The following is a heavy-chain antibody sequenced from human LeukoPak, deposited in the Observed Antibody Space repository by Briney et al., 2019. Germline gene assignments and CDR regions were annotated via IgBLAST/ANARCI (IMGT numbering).Heavy chain of an antibody. CDR2: IKHDGST. CDR3: ARHDIYGSSGSYSL. J-gene: IGHJ4*02. D-gene: IGHD1-26*01. V-gene: IGHV4-34*01. CDR1: GGSFSGDF. Sequence: PSETLSLTCAVYGGSFSGDFWSWIRQSPGKGLEWIGEIKHDGSTTYNPSLESRVTMSVDTSTNQISLEMTSVTAADTAVYYCARHDIYGSSGSYSLWGQGTLVAVSS.